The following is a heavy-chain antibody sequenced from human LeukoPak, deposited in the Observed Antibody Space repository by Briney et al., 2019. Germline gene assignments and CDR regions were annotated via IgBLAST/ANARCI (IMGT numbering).Heavy chain of an antibody. Sequence: SETLSLTCAVYGGSFSGYYWSWIRQTPGKGLERIGEINHSGSTNYKPSLKSRVTISVDTSKNQFSLKLSSVTAADTAVYYCAGGYCSSTSCYHPRHNWFDPWGQGTLVTVSS. J-gene: IGHJ5*02. D-gene: IGHD2-2*01. CDR2: INHSGST. V-gene: IGHV4-34*01. CDR1: GGSFSGYY. CDR3: AGGYCSSTSCYHPRHNWFDP.